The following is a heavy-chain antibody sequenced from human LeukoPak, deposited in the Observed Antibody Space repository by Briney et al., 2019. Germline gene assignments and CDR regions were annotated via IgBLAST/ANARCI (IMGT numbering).Heavy chain of an antibody. V-gene: IGHV4-59*02. CDR1: GDPGSNYY. CDR3: AGTMTTAWFDP. J-gene: IGHJ5*02. Sequence: SETLSLTCTVSGDPGSNYYWSWIRQSPGKGPEWIGNIYYSGNTNYNPSLKSRVTMSVNMSKNQFSLKLSSVTAADTAVYYCAGTMTTAWFDPWGQGTLVTVSS. D-gene: IGHD1-14*01. CDR2: IYYSGNT.